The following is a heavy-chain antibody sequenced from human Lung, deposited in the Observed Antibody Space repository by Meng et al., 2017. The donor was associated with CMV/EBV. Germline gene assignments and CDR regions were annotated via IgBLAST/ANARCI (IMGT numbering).Heavy chain of an antibody. J-gene: IGHJ6*02. CDR1: GYNFTGYY. V-gene: IGHV1-2*02. CDR3: ARVKRYCTGGSCPYTGYYGMSV. Sequence: ASVKVSXKASGYNFTGYYMHWVRQAPGQGLEWRGWTNPNSGDTNYAQKSQGRVTMTGDTSITTAYMELSRLRSDDMAVYYCARVKRYCTGGSCPYTGYYGMSVWGQGTXVTVSS. CDR2: TNPNSGDT. D-gene: IGHD2-15*01.